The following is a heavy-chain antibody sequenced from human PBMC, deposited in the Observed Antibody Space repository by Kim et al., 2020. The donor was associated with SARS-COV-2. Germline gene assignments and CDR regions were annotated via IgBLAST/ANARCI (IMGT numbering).Heavy chain of an antibody. V-gene: IGHV4-59*01. CDR1: GGSISSYY. D-gene: IGHD6-6*01. CDR3: ARDSSSSFTGFDY. J-gene: IGHJ4*02. CDR2: IYYSGST. Sequence: SETLSLTCTVSGGSISSYYWSWIWQPPGKGLEWIGNIYYSGSTNYNPSLKSRVTISVDTSTNKFSLKLSSVTAADTAVYYCARDSSSSFTGFDYWGQGTLVTVSS.